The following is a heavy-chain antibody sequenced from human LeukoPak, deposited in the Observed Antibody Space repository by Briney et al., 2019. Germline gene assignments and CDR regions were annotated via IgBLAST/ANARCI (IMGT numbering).Heavy chain of an antibody. Sequence: GASVKVSCKASGGTFSSYAISWVRQAPGQGLEWMGWMNPNSGNTGYAQKFQGRVTITRNTSISTAYMELSSLRSEDTAVYYCARGRAAAGQYYFDYWGQGTLVTVSS. D-gene: IGHD6-13*01. CDR3: ARGRAAAGQYYFDY. CDR1: GGTFSSYA. CDR2: MNPNSGNT. V-gene: IGHV1-8*03. J-gene: IGHJ4*02.